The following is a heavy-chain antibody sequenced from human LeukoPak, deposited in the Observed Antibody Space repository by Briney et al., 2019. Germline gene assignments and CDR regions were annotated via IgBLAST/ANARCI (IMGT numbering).Heavy chain of an antibody. V-gene: IGHV4-4*07. Sequence: PSETLSLTCTVSGGSITSYYWSWLRQPAWKGLVWIGRIYSSGTTNYNPSLKSRVTMSIDTTQFSLKLSSVTAADTAVYYCARAMVRGVIIIGYWGQGTLVTVSS. CDR1: GGSITSYY. CDR2: IYSSGTT. D-gene: IGHD3-10*01. J-gene: IGHJ4*02. CDR3: ARAMVRGVIIIGY.